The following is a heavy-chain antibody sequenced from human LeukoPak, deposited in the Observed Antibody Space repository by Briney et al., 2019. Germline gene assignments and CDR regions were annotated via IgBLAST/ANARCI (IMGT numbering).Heavy chain of an antibody. J-gene: IGHJ5*02. CDR2: IIPIFGTA. V-gene: IGHV1-69*05. CDR3: ARARDYYDSSPGS. D-gene: IGHD3-22*01. CDR1: GGTFSSYA. Sequence: ASVKVSCKASGGTFSSYAISWVRQAPGQGLGWMGGIIPIFGTANYAQKFQGRVTITTDESTSTAYMELSSLRSEDTAVYYCARARDYYDSSPGSWGQGTLVTVSS.